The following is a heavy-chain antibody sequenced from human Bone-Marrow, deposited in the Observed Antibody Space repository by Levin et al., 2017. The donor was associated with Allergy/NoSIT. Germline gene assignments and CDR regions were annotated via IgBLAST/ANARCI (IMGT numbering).Heavy chain of an antibody. V-gene: IGHV3-15*01. D-gene: IGHD4-23*01. CDR1: GFTFSNAW. Sequence: GESLKISCAASGFTFSNAWMNWVRQAPGKGLEWVGHIKRKSDDGPRDYAAPVKGRFTIPRDDSKNTLYLQMNSLKTEDTAVYYCTTYYSIRDDYGGPVDAFDNWGQGTMVIVSS. CDR3: TTYYSIRDDYGGPVDAFDN. CDR2: IKRKSDDGPR. J-gene: IGHJ3*02.